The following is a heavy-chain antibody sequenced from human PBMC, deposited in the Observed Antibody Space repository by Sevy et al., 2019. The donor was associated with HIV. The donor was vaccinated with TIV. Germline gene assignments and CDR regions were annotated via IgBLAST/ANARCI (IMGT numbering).Heavy chain of an antibody. CDR3: TRDVFELVSSSWYRYYYYYYMDV. CDR1: GFTFGDYA. D-gene: IGHD6-13*01. Sequence: GGSLRLSCTASGFTFGDYAMSWFRQAPGKGLEWVGFIRSKAYGGTTEYAASVKGRFTISRDDSKSIAYLQMNSLKTEDTAVYYCTRDVFELVSSSWYRYYYYYYMDVWGKGTTVTVSS. V-gene: IGHV3-49*03. J-gene: IGHJ6*03. CDR2: IRSKAYGGTT.